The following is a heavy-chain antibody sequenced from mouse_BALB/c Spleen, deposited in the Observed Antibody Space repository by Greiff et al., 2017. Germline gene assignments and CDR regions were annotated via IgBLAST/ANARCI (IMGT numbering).Heavy chain of an antibody. CDR1: GYTFTSYW. D-gene: IGHD6-1*01. Sequence: QVQLQQPGAELVRPGASVKLSCKASGYTFTSYWINWVKQRPGQGLEWIGNIYPSDSYTNYNQKFKDKATLTVDKSSSTPYMQLSSPTSEDSAVYYCTRDPLSYYFDYWGQGTTLTVSS. CDR2: IYPSDSYT. CDR3: TRDPLSYYFDY. J-gene: IGHJ2*01. V-gene: IGHV1-69*02.